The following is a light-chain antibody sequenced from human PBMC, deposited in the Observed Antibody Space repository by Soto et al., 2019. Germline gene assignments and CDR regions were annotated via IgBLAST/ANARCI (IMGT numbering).Light chain of an antibody. CDR1: QGISSY. Sequence: ATRITQSPSSCSALTGDGVPIACPASQGISSYLAWYQQKPGKAPKLLIYAASTLQSGVPSRFSGSGSGTDFTLTISCLQSEDFATYYCQQYYSYPLTFGQGTRVEIK. CDR2: AAS. V-gene: IGKV1-8*01. J-gene: IGKJ5*01. CDR3: QQYYSYPLT.